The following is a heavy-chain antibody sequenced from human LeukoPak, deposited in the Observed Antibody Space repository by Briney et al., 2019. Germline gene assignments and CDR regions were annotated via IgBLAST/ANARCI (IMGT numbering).Heavy chain of an antibody. V-gene: IGHV3-30*02. CDR2: IRYEGSSK. J-gene: IGHJ4*02. Sequence: GGSLRLSCAASGFTFSSYGMHWVRQAPDKGLEWVAFIRYEGSSKYYADSVKGRFTISRDNAKNSLYLQMNSLRAEDTAVYYCAKGARWQPWYFDYWGQGTLVTVSS. CDR3: AKGARWQPWYFDY. D-gene: IGHD2-15*01. CDR1: GFTFSSYG.